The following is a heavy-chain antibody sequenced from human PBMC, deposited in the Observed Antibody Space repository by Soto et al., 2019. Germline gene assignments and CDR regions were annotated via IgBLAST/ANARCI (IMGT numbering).Heavy chain of an antibody. CDR2: ISYDEIDK. J-gene: IGHJ4*02. CDR3: AGRSGSSDY. Sequence: PGGSLRLSCAASGFTFSNYTMHWVRQAPGKVLEWVALISYDEIDKYFADAVKGRFTISRDNSKNTLYLQMDSLRAEDTAVYYCAGRSGSSDYWGRGTLVTVSS. D-gene: IGHD3-10*01. CDR1: GFTFSNYT. V-gene: IGHV3-30*04.